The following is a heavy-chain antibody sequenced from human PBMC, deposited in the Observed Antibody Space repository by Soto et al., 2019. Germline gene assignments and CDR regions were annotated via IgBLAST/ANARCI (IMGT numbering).Heavy chain of an antibody. Sequence: QVQLVQSGAEVKKPGSSVKVSCKASGGTFSTSAISWVRQAPGQGLEWVGGIMPVFATPDYAQNFQGRVTITADESTTTAYLELTSLRADDTAVYYCARDKDRLQLGGNYYYILDVWGQGTAMTVSS. J-gene: IGHJ6*02. CDR3: ARDKDRLQLGGNYYYILDV. CDR2: IMPVFATP. V-gene: IGHV1-69*12. D-gene: IGHD1-1*01. CDR1: GGTFSTSA.